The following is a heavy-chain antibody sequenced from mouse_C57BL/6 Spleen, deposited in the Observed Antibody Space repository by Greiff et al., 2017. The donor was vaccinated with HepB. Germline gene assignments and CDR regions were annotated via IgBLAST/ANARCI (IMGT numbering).Heavy chain of an antibody. D-gene: IGHD1-1*01. J-gene: IGHJ2*01. CDR2: TNPTNGRT. CDR1: GYTFTSYW. CDR3: ARIKKLVASYFDY. V-gene: IGHV1S81*02. Sequence: QVQLQQPGADLVKAGASVKMSCKASGYTFTSYWMHWVKQRLGQGLEWFAETNPTNGRTYYNEKFKSKATLTVNKSSSTAYMLLSGPTFEDSAVYYCARIKKLVASYFDYWGRGTTLTVSS.